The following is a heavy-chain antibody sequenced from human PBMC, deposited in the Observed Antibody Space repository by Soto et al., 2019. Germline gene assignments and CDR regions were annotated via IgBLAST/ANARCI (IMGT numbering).Heavy chain of an antibody. Sequence: EVELVESGGGLVQPGRSLRVSCTTSGFTFDDYAMHWVRQAPGKGLEWVSGITWNSDIIDYADSVKGRFTVSRDNAKNSLYLQMNSLRAEDTALYYCAKALGPAPSFDFWGQGTLVTVSS. CDR1: GFTFDDYA. D-gene: IGHD7-27*01. J-gene: IGHJ4*02. CDR3: AKALGPAPSFDF. V-gene: IGHV3-9*01. CDR2: ITWNSDII.